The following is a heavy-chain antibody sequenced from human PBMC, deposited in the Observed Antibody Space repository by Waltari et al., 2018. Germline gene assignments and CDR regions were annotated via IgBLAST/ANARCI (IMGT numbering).Heavy chain of an antibody. CDR1: GYTFTSYA. CDR3: ARVRTTLYYYDSSGYPPGAFDI. Sequence: QVQLVQSGAEVKKPGASVKVSCKASGYTFTSYAMHWVRQAPGQRLEWMGWINAGNGNTKYSQKFQGRVTITRDTSASTAYMELSSLRSEDTAVYYCARVRTTLYYYDSSGYPPGAFDIWGQGTMVTVSS. D-gene: IGHD3-22*01. J-gene: IGHJ3*02. CDR2: INAGNGNT. V-gene: IGHV1-3*01.